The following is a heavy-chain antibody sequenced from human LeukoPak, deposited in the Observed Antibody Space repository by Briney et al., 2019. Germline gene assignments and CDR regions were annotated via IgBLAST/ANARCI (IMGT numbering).Heavy chain of an antibody. J-gene: IGHJ4*02. CDR2: INGDGSIT. CDR3: ARIDAPIDD. CDR1: GFIFSNNW. D-gene: IGHD3-9*01. Sequence: GGSLRLSCAASGFIFSNNWMYWIRQAPGKGLVWVSRINGDGSITNYADSVRGRFTISRDNAKNTLYLQMNSLRVEGTAVYYCARIDAPIDDWGQGTLVTVSS. V-gene: IGHV3-74*01.